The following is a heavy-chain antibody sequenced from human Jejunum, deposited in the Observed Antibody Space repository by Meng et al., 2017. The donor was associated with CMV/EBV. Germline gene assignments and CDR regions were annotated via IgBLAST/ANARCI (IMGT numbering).Heavy chain of an antibody. Sequence: TVSGASFSNDYWGWIRQPPGRGLEWIGFIFHSGSTSYNPSLESRVTISVDTSKNQFSLKVSSVTAADTAVYFCARTDYYSYYGMDVWGPGTTVTVSS. CDR3: ARTDYYSYYGMDV. CDR2: IFHSGST. J-gene: IGHJ6*02. V-gene: IGHV4-59*01. CDR1: GASFSNDY.